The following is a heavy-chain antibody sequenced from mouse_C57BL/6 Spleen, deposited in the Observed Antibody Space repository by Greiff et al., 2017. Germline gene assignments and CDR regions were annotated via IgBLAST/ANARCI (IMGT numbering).Heavy chain of an antibody. D-gene: IGHD2-1*01. CDR3: ASDGYYGNYFDY. V-gene: IGHV5-4*01. Sequence: EVQGVESGGGLVKPGGSLKLSCAASGFTFSSYAMSWVRQTPEKRLEWVATISVGGSYTYYPDNVKGRFTISRDNAKNNLYLQMSHLKSEDTAMYYCASDGYYGNYFDYWGQGTTLTVSS. J-gene: IGHJ2*01. CDR1: GFTFSSYA. CDR2: ISVGGSYT.